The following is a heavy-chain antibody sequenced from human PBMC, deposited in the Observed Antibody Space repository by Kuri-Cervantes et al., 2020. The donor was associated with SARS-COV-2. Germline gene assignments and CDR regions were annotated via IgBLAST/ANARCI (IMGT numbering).Heavy chain of an antibody. CDR3: ARDASWFDP. Sequence: ESLKISCTVSGGSISSSSYYWGWIRQPPGKGLEWIGSIYYSGSTYYNPSLKSRVTISVDTSNNQFALKLTSVTAADTAVYYCARDASWFDPWGQGALVTVSS. V-gene: IGHV4-39*02. J-gene: IGHJ5*02. CDR1: GGSISSSSYY. CDR2: IYYSGST.